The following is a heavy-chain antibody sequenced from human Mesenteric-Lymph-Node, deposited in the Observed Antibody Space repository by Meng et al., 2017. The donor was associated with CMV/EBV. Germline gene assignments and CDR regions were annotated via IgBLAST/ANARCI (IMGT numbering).Heavy chain of an antibody. CDR2: IYYSGST. CDR3: ARATERPNYFDY. V-gene: IGHV4-61*01. Sequence: CTVSGGYVSSGSYYWSWIRQPPGKGLEWIGYIYYSGSTNYNPSLKSRVTISVDTSKNQFSLKLSSVTAADTAVYYCARATERPNYFDYWGQGTLVTVSS. D-gene: IGHD1-1*01. CDR1: GGYVSSGSYY. J-gene: IGHJ4*02.